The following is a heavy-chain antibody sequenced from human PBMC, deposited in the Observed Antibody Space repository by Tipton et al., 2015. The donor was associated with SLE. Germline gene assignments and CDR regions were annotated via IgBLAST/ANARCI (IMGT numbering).Heavy chain of an antibody. V-gene: IGHV3-7*04. CDR3: ARGGHYGAPSGMPFHYYGVDV. CDR1: GFILSDYY. CDR2: IKHDGSEQ. Sequence: SLRLSCEVSGFILSDYYINWIRQAPGKGLEWVANIKHDGSEQNYADSVRGRFTVSRDNSKNSVFLQMNSLRGEDTAVYYCARGGHYGAPSGMPFHYYGVDVWGRGTTVNVSS. D-gene: IGHD3-16*01. J-gene: IGHJ6*02.